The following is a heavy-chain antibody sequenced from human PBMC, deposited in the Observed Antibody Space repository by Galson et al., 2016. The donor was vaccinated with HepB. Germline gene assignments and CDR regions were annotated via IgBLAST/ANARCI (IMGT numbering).Heavy chain of an antibody. V-gene: IGHV4-39*07. CDR3: ARVLTRSGANPAQFDS. J-gene: IGHJ4*02. D-gene: IGHD4/OR15-4a*01. Sequence: SETLSLTCTVSGGSISSSSYYWVWIRQPPGKGLEWIGTIYYSGTTYYNPSLKSRVTMSVDTSKNQFSLNLSSVTAADTAVYHCARVLTRSGANPAQFDSWGRGTLVTVSS. CDR2: IYYSGTT. CDR1: GGSISSSSYY.